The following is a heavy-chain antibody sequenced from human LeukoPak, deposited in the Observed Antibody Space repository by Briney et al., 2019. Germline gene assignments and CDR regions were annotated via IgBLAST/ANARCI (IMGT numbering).Heavy chain of an antibody. CDR1: GFTFSSYW. V-gene: IGHV3-74*01. Sequence: HSGGSLRLSCAASGFTFSSYWMHWVRQAPGEGLVWVARITSDGSSTSHADSVKGRFTISRDNAKNTLYLQMNSLRAEDTAVYCCARDYAVGESFDIWGQGTLVTVSS. CDR2: ITSDGSST. J-gene: IGHJ3*02. D-gene: IGHD3-16*01. CDR3: ARDYAVGESFDI.